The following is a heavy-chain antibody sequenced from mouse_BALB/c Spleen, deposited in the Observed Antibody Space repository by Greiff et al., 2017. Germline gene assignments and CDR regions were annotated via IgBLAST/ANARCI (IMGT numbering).Heavy chain of an antibody. V-gene: IGHV1-9*01. D-gene: IGHD2-4*01. CDR3: ARRRETGYYDYDGYFDY. CDR2: ILPGSGST. Sequence: QVQLQQSGAELMKPGASVKISCKATGYTFSSYWIEWVKQRPGHGLEWIGEILPGSGSTNYNEKFKGKATFTADTSSNTAYMQLSSLTSEDSAVYYCARRRETGYYDYDGYFDYWGQGTTLTVSS. CDR1: GYTFSSYW. J-gene: IGHJ2*01.